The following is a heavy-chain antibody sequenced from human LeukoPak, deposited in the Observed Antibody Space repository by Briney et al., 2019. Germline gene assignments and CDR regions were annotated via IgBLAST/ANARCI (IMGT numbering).Heavy chain of an antibody. Sequence: SQTLSLTCTVSGGSISSGGYYWSWIRQHPGKGLEWIGYIYYSGSTYYNPSLKSRVTISVDTSKNQFSPKLSSVTAADTAVYYCARGSTLGQNFDYWGQGTLVTVSS. CDR3: ARGSTLGQNFDY. CDR2: IYYSGST. D-gene: IGHD5/OR15-5a*01. CDR1: GGSISSGGYY. V-gene: IGHV4-31*03. J-gene: IGHJ4*02.